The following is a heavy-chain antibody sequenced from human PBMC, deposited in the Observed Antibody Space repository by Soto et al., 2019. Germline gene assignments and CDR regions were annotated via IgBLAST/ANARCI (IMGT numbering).Heavy chain of an antibody. V-gene: IGHV4-4*07. Sequence: QVQLQESGPGLVKPSETLSLTCTVSGGDISTYYWTWIRQPAGKGLEWIGRIYSSGSTKYNPSLKSRVTMSLDTSKNQFSLWLSSVTAADTAVYYCARGQRFSDWFDPWGQGTLVTVSS. D-gene: IGHD3-3*01. CDR1: GGDISTYY. J-gene: IGHJ5*02. CDR2: IYSSGST. CDR3: ARGQRFSDWFDP.